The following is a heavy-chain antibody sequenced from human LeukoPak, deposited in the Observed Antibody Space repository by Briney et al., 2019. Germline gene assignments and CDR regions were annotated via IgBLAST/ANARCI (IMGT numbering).Heavy chain of an antibody. V-gene: IGHV4-59*01. D-gene: IGHD3-10*01. Sequence: SETLSLACNVSGGSITTYYWNWVRQPPGKGLEWIGHMFYSGATSYNPSLKSRVAISVDTFKSQVSLKVTSVTAADPAVYYCGGEKSFFGEAIWSQGTLVAVSS. CDR1: GGSITTYY. CDR3: GGEKSFFGEAI. CDR2: MFYSGAT. J-gene: IGHJ3*02.